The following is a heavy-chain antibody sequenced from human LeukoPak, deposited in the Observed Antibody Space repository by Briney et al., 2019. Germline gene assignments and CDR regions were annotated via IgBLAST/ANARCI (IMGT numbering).Heavy chain of an antibody. CDR1: GGTFSSYA. CDR3: ARIDDYGDYEY. Sequence: SVKVSCKASGGTFSSYAISWVRQAHGQGLEWMGRIIPIFGTANYAQKFQGRVTITTDESTSTAYMELSSLRSEDTAVYYCARIDDYGDYEYWGQGTLVTVSS. V-gene: IGHV1-69*05. D-gene: IGHD4-17*01. CDR2: IIPIFGTA. J-gene: IGHJ4*02.